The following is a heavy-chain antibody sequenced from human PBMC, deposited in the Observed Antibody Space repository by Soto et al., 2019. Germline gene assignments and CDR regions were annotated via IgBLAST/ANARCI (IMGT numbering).Heavy chain of an antibody. CDR1: GFTFSSYA. CDR2: ISYDGSNK. J-gene: IGHJ6*02. Sequence: GGSLRLSCAASGFTFSSYAMHWVRQAQGKGLEWVAVISYDGSNKYYADSVKGRFTISRDNSKNTLYLQMSSLRAEDTAVYYCARDELLGNYYYGMDVWGQGTTVTVSS. CDR3: ARDELLGNYYYGMDV. V-gene: IGHV3-30-3*01. D-gene: IGHD1-26*01.